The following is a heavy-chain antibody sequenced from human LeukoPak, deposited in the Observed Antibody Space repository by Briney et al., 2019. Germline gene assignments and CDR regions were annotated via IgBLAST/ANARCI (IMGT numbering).Heavy chain of an antibody. CDR2: ISSSSSYI. V-gene: IGHV3-21*01. Sequence: PGGSLRLSCAASGFTFSSYSMNWVRQAPGKGLEWVSSISSSSSYIYYADSVKGRFTISRDNAKNTLYLQMNSLRAEDTAVYYCAKNRVPTAITPDSWGQGTLVTVSS. CDR1: GFTFSSYS. D-gene: IGHD2-2*02. CDR3: AKNRVPTAITPDS. J-gene: IGHJ5*01.